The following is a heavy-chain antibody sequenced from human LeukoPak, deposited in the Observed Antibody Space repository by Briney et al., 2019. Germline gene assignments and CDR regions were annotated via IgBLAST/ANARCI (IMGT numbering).Heavy chain of an antibody. CDR1: GGSISSYY. D-gene: IGHD6-13*01. V-gene: IGHV4-34*01. CDR2: INHSGST. Sequence: SETLSLTCTVSGGSISSYYWSWIRQPPGKGLEWIGEINHSGSTNYNPSLKSRVTISVDTSKNQFSLKLSSVTAADTAVYYCARGKARWVAAAGTGYFDYWGQGTLVTVSS. J-gene: IGHJ4*02. CDR3: ARGKARWVAAAGTGYFDY.